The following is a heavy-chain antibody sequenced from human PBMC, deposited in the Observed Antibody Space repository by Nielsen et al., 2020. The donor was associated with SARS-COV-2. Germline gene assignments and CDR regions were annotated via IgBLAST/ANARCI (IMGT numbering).Heavy chain of an antibody. V-gene: IGHV3-20*04. D-gene: IGHD2-15*01. Sequence: GGSLRLSCAASGFTFDDYDMSWVRQAPGKGLEWVSGINWNGGSTGYADSVKGRFTISRHNAENTVYLQMNSLRTDDTAVYYCARGVELPHQPPAMDVWGQGTTVTVSS. J-gene: IGHJ6*02. CDR2: INWNGGST. CDR1: GFTFDDYD. CDR3: ARGVELPHQPPAMDV.